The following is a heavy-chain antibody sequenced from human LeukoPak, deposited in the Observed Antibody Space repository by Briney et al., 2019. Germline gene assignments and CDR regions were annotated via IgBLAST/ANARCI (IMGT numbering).Heavy chain of an antibody. CDR1: GFTFSSYG. V-gene: IGHV3-23*01. Sequence: GGSLRLSCAASGFTFSSYGMSWVRQAPGKGLEWVSAISGSGGSTYYADSVKGRFTISRDNSKNTLYLQMNSLRAEDTAVYYCAKDSSSWAYYYYYMDVWGKGTTVTISS. CDR3: AKDSSSWAYYYYYMDV. CDR2: ISGSGGST. D-gene: IGHD6-13*01. J-gene: IGHJ6*03.